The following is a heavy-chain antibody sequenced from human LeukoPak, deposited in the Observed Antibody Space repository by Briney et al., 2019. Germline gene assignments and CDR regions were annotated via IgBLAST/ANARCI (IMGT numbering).Heavy chain of an antibody. J-gene: IGHJ4*02. V-gene: IGHV4-38-2*01. CDR3: ARHVSGNVWFFDD. CDR1: TYSITSDYH. D-gene: IGHD1-26*01. Sequence: PSETLSLTCAVSTYSITSDYHWAWIRRSPGKGLEWIGSIYRTGKTYYNPAHKTRVTISVDTSKNQFSLRLSSVTASDTAVYFCARHVSGNVWFFDDWGQGTLVTVSS. CDR2: IYRTGKT.